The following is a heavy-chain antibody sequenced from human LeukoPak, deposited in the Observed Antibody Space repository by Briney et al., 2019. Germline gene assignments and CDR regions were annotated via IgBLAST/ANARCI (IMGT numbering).Heavy chain of an antibody. CDR2: INPNSGDT. J-gene: IGHJ4*02. V-gene: IGHV1-2*02. D-gene: IGHD2-2*01. CDR3: ARGLRGSPAFDY. Sequence: GASVKVSCKASGYTFTSYYMHWVRQAPGQGFEWMGWINPNSGDTNSAQKFQGRVTMTRDTSISTAYMELSRLRSDDTAVYYCARGLRGSPAFDYWGQGTLVTVSS. CDR1: GYTFTSYY.